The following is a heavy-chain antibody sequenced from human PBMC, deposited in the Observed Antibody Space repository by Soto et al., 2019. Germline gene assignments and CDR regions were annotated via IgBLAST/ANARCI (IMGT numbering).Heavy chain of an antibody. D-gene: IGHD2-21*02. J-gene: IGHJ4*02. CDR2: ISGSGVNT. CDR3: AKDLDRVVTGDYFYS. Sequence: GGSLRLSCAASEITLSSYSVSWVRQAPGKGLEWVSGISGSGVNTYYADSVKGRFTISRDSSKTTVYLQMNSLRDDDTAVYYCAKDLDRVVTGDYFYSWGLGTLVTVSS. V-gene: IGHV3-23*01. CDR1: EITLSSYS.